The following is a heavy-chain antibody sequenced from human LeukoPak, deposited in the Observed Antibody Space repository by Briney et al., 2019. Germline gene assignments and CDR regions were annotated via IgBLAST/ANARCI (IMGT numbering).Heavy chain of an antibody. J-gene: IGHJ6*02. CDR1: GVSISDHY. CDR2: IYYNDKT. V-gene: IGHV4-59*11. D-gene: IGHD3-22*01. CDR3: ARVITTSARNYYYGMDV. Sequence: SETLSLTCTVSGVSISDHYWTWIRQPPGKGLEWIGYIYYNDKTNYNPSLKSRVTISVDTSKNQFSLKLSSVTAAYTAVYFCARVITTSARNYYYGMDVWGQGTTVTVSS.